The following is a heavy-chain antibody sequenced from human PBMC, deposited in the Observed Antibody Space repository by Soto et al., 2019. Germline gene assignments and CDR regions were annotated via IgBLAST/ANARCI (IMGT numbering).Heavy chain of an antibody. D-gene: IGHD4-17*01. Sequence: GESLKISCAASGFTFSSYGMHWVRQAPGKGLEWVAVISYDGSNKYYADSVKGRFTISRDNSKNTLYLQMNSLRAEDTAVYYCAKDKRTYGDYVYYYYYMDVWGKGTTVTVSS. CDR1: GFTFSSYG. J-gene: IGHJ6*03. CDR3: AKDKRTYGDYVYYYYYMDV. V-gene: IGHV3-30*18. CDR2: ISYDGSNK.